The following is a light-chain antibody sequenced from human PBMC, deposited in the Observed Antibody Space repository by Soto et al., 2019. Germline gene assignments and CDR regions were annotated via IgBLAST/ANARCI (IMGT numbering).Light chain of an antibody. CDR2: AAS. J-gene: IGKJ2*01. CDR1: RSLSSSY. CDR3: QQQGT. Sequence: EIVLTQSPGTLSLSPGERATLSCRASRSLSSSYVVWYQQKPGQAPRLLIYAASRRATGIPDRFSGSGSATEYTPTISRLGPEDFAVYYCQQQGTFGQGTKLEIK. V-gene: IGKV3-20*01.